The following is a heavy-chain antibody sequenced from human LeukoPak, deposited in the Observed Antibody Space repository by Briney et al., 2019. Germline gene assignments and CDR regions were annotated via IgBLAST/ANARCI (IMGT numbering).Heavy chain of an antibody. V-gene: IGHV4-34*01. J-gene: IGHJ4*02. CDR3: ARGFYGSGSYYNLYFGY. CDR1: GGSFSGYY. CDR2: INHSGST. Sequence: SETLSLTCAVYGGSFSGYYWSWIRQPPGKGLEWIGEINHSGSTNYNPSLKSRVTISVDTSKNQFSLKRSSVTAADTAVYYCARGFYGSGSYYNLYFGYWGQGTLVTVPS. D-gene: IGHD3-10*01.